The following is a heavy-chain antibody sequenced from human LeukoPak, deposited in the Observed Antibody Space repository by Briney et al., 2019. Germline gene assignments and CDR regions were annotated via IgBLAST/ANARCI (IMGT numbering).Heavy chain of an antibody. CDR1: GGSISSDY. Sequence: SETLSLTCTVSGGSISSDYWSWIRQPPGKGLEWIGYIYHSGSTYYNPSLKSRVTISVDRSKNQFSLKLSSVTGADTAVYYCARSGYSYGYAFDYWGQGTLVTVSS. CDR2: IYHSGST. D-gene: IGHD5-18*01. CDR3: ARSGYSYGYAFDY. J-gene: IGHJ4*02. V-gene: IGHV4-30-2*01.